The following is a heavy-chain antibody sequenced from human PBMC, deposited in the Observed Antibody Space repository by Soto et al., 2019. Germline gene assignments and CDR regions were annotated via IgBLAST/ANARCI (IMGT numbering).Heavy chain of an antibody. V-gene: IGHV4-59*01. J-gene: IGHJ5*02. CDR3: ARLGCTSNYYYGDP. Sequence: SETLSLTCTVSGGSISGYYWSWIRQPPGKGLEWIGYIYYSENTNYNPSLKNRVTISVDASKNQFSLKVSSVTAADTAVYYCARLGCTSNYYYGDPWGQGTLVTVSS. CDR2: IYYSENT. D-gene: IGHD2-8*01. CDR1: GGSISGYY.